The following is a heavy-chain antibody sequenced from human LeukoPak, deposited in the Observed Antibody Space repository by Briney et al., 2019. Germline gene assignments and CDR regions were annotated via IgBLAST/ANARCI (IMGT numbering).Heavy chain of an antibody. V-gene: IGHV3-30*02. Sequence: PGGSLRLSCAASGFTFSSYGMHWVRQAPGKGLEWVAFIRYDGSNKYYADSVKGRFTISRDNSKNTLYLQMNSLRAEDTAVYYCAKDRGTTVDHYYYYGMDVWGQGTTVTVSS. CDR1: GFTFSSYG. CDR3: AKDRGTTVDHYYYYGMDV. J-gene: IGHJ6*02. D-gene: IGHD4-23*01. CDR2: IRYDGSNK.